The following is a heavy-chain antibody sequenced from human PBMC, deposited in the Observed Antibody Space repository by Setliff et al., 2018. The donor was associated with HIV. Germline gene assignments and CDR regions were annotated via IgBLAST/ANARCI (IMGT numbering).Heavy chain of an antibody. CDR1: GGSISSSSYY. Sequence: PSETLSLTCTVSGGSISSSSYYWGWIRQPLGKGLEWIGSIYYSGSTYYNPSLKSRVTISVDTSKNQFSLKLSSVTAADTAVYYCARTLIVVVWVGAFDIRGQGTMVTVSS. J-gene: IGHJ3*02. CDR2: IYYSGST. D-gene: IGHD2-21*01. V-gene: IGHV4-39*01. CDR3: ARTLIVVVWVGAFDI.